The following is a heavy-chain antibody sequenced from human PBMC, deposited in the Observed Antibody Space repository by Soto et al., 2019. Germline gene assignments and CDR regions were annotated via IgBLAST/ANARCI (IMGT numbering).Heavy chain of an antibody. CDR2: IIPILGIA. CDR3: ARGLNGYLHYFDY. V-gene: IGHV1-69*02. Sequence: GASVKVSCKASGGTFSSYTISWVRQAPGQGLERMGRIIPILGIANYAQKFQGRVTMTRDTSTSTVYMERSSLRSEDTAVYYCARGLNGYLHYFDYWGQGTPVTVAS. D-gene: IGHD5-18*01. J-gene: IGHJ4*02. CDR1: GGTFSSYT.